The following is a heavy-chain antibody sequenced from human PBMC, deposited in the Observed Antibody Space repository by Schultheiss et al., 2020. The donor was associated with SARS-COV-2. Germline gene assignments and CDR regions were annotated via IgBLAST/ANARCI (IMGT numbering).Heavy chain of an antibody. D-gene: IGHD6-19*01. V-gene: IGHV3-48*01. CDR1: GFIFSNYA. CDR2: ITSRSRTI. J-gene: IGHJ4*02. CDR3: AKSRSGWSLDY. Sequence: GGSLRFSCAASGFIFSNYAMSWVRQAPGKGLEWVSYITSRSRTIYYADSVKGRFTISRDNAKNSLYLQMNSLRTEDTALYYCAKSRSGWSLDYWGQGTLVTVSS.